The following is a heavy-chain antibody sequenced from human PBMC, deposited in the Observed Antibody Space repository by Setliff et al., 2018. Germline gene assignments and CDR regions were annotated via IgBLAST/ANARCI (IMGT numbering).Heavy chain of an antibody. CDR2: IDWDGDK. Sequence: SGPTLVNPTQTLTLTCTFSGFSLTTSGTCVTWIRQPPGKALEWLARIDWDGDKYYNTSLRTRLTLSKDTSKNQVFLTMTNMDPVDTATYYCARSRYELPQHYGDCWGQGIGVT. CDR1: GFSLTTSGTC. CDR3: ARSRYELPQHYGDC. D-gene: IGHD1-7*01. V-gene: IGHV2-70*11. J-gene: IGHJ4*02.